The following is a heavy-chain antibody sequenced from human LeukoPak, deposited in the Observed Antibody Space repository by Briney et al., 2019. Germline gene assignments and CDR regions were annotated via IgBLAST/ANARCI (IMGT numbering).Heavy chain of an antibody. J-gene: IGHJ4*02. CDR3: ARGRDRSKAGDH. D-gene: IGHD5-24*01. Sequence: SETLSLTCAVYGGSCDDYYCSWLRQPPGKGLEWIGEIHPSGIFYYNSSLLSRVTIPIDTSKSQFSLRLTSVTAADTAFYYCARGRDRSKAGDHWGQGSLVTVSS. CDR2: IHPSGIF. V-gene: IGHV4-34*01. CDR1: GGSCDDYY.